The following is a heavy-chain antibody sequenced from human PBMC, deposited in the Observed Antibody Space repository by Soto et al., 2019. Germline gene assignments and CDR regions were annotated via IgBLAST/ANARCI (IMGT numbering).Heavy chain of an antibody. D-gene: IGHD1-1*01. CDR1: GYTFTSYD. CDR2: MNPNSGNT. J-gene: IGHJ5*02. V-gene: IGHV1-8*01. CDR3: ARKLRGNPRFDP. Sequence: ASVKVSCKASGYTFTSYDINWVRQATGQGLEWMGWMNPNSGNTGYAQKFQGRVTMTRNTSISTAYMELSSLRSEDTAVYYCARKLRGNPRFDPWGQGTLVTVSS.